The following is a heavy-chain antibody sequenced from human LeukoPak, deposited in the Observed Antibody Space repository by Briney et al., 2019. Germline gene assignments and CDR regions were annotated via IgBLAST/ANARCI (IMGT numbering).Heavy chain of an antibody. CDR1: GGSFSIYA. CDR2: IIPIFGTA. V-gene: IGHV1-69*13. J-gene: IGHJ4*02. CDR3: ARGWLAETTVVTPYNY. Sequence: ASVEVSCKASGGSFSIYAINWVRQAPGQGLEWMGGIIPIFGTANYAQKFQDRVTITAVESMSTVYMELSSLRSEDTAVYYCARGWLAETTVVTPYNYWGQGTLVTVSS. D-gene: IGHD4-23*01.